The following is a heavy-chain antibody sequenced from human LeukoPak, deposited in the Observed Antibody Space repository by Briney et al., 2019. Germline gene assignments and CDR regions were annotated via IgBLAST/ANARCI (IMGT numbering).Heavy chain of an antibody. Sequence: ASVKVSCKASGYTFTGYYMHWVRQAPGQGFEWKGWINPNSGGTNYAQKFQGRVTMTRDTSISTAYMELSRLRSDDTAVYYCAFGGSSGGYYFDYWGQGTLVTVSS. CDR3: AFGGSSGGYYFDY. CDR2: INPNSGGT. D-gene: IGHD1-26*01. V-gene: IGHV1-2*02. J-gene: IGHJ4*02. CDR1: GYTFTGYY.